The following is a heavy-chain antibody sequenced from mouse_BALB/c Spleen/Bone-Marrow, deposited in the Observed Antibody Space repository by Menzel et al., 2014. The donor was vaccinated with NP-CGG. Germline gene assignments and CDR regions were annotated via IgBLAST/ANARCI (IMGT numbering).Heavy chain of an antibody. V-gene: IGHV1-54*01. CDR3: ARKLGPSYAMDY. Sequence: VQLQQSGADLVRPGTSVKVSCKASGYAFTNYLIEWVKQRPEQGLEWIGVINPGSGATNYNEKFKGKATLTADKSSSTAYMQRSSLTSDDSAVYFCARKLGPSYAMDYWGQGTSVTVAS. CDR1: GYAFTNYL. CDR2: INPGSGAT. J-gene: IGHJ4*01. D-gene: IGHD4-1*01.